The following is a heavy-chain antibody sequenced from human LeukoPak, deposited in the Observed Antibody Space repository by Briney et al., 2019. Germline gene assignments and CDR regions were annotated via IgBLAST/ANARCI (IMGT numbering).Heavy chain of an antibody. V-gene: IGHV4-34*01. D-gene: IGHD4-17*01. CDR1: GGSFSGYY. J-gene: IGHJ4*02. Sequence: SETLSLTCAVYGGSFSGYYWSWIRQPPGKGLEWIGEINHSGSTNYNPSLKSRVTISVDTSKNQFSLKLSSVTAADTAVYYCARDFNGDYVGYWGQGTLVTVSS. CDR3: ARDFNGDYVGY. CDR2: INHSGST.